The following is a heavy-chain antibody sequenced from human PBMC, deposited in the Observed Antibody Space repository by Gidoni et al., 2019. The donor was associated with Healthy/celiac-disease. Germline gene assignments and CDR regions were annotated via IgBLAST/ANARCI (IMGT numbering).Heavy chain of an antibody. V-gene: IGHV3-23*01. CDR1: GFTFISYA. CDR3: ASYPGEMVRGVIKDY. CDR2: ISGSGGNT. Sequence: EVQLLESGGGLVQPVGSLRLSCAASGFTFISYAMSWVRQGPGKGLEWVSGISGSGGNTYYADSVKGRFTISRDNSKNTLYLQMNSLRAEDTAVYYCASYPGEMVRGVIKDYWGQGTVVTVSS. J-gene: IGHJ4*02. D-gene: IGHD3-10*01.